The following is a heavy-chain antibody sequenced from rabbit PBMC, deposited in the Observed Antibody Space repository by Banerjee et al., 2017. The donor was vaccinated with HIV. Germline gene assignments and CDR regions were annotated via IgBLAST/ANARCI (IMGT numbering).Heavy chain of an antibody. CDR2: IYTGSSDNT. CDR3: ARDLAGVIGWNFNL. CDR1: GFSFSSSYW. J-gene: IGHJ4*01. Sequence: QEQLEESGGDLVKPEGSLTLTCTASGFSFSSSYWICWVRQAPGKGLEWIACIYTGSSDNTYYASWAKGRFTISKTSSTTVTLQMPSLTAADTATYFCARDLAGVIGWNFNLWGQGTLVT. D-gene: IGHD4-1*01. V-gene: IGHV1S45*01.